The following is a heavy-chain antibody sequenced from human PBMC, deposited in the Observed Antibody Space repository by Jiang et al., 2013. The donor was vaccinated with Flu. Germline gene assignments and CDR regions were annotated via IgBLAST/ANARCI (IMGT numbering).Heavy chain of an antibody. CDR1: GYSFTSYW. D-gene: IGHD2-2*01. J-gene: IGHJ6*04. CDR2: IDPSDSYT. Sequence: GAEVKKPGESLRISCKGSGYSFTSYWISWVRQMPGKGLEWMGRIDPSDSYTNYSPSFQGHVTISADKSISTAYLQWSSLKASDTAMYYCARLKPLGYCSSTSCYGDYYYGMDVWGKGTTVTVSS. CDR3: ARLKPLGYCSSTSCYGDYYYGMDV. V-gene: IGHV5-10-1*01.